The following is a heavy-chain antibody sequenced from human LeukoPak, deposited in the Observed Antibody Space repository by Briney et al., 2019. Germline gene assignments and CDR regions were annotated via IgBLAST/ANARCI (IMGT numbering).Heavy chain of an antibody. V-gene: IGHV4-30-2*01. CDR2: IYHSGST. CDR1: GGSISSGGYS. J-gene: IGHJ4*02. D-gene: IGHD1-1*01. Sequence: PSQTLSLTCAVSGGSISSGGYSWSWIRQPPGKGLEWIGYIYHSGSTYYNPSLKSRVTISVDRSKNQFSLKLSSVTAADTAVYYCPGNTTETTNFDYWGQGTLVTVSS. CDR3: PGNTTETTNFDY.